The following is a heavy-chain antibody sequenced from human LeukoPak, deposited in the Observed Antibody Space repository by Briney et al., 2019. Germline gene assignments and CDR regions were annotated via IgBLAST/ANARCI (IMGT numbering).Heavy chain of an antibody. CDR1: GGSISSSSYY. J-gene: IGHJ6*03. Sequence: SETLSLTCTVSGGSISSSSYYWGWIRQPPGRGLEWIGSIYYSGSTYYNPSLKSRVTISVDTSKNQFSLKLSSVTAADTAVYYCARSYYYYYMDVWGKGTTVTVSS. CDR3: ARSYYYYYMDV. CDR2: IYYSGST. V-gene: IGHV4-39*07.